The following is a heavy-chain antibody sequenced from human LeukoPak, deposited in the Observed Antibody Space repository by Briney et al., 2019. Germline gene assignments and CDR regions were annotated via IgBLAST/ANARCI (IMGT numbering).Heavy chain of an antibody. V-gene: IGHV3-30*09. CDR3: AASTYSYGHRWFDP. CDR1: GFTFSDYA. CDR2: ISYDGSNK. Sequence: PGGSLRLSCAASGFTFSDYAMHWVRQAPGKGLEWVAVISYDGSNKYYADSVKGRFAISRDNSKNTLYLQMNSLRAEDTAVYYCAASTYSYGHRWFDPWGQGTLVTVSS. D-gene: IGHD5-18*01. J-gene: IGHJ5*02.